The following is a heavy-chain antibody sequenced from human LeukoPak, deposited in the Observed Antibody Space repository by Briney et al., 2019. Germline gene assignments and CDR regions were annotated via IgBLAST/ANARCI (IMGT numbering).Heavy chain of an antibody. D-gene: IGHD6-13*01. CDR2: IKQDGSEK. CDR1: GFTFSSHW. CDR3: AKDRAQQLVLDF. J-gene: IGHJ4*02. V-gene: IGHV3-7*05. Sequence: GRSLRLSCAASGFTFSSHWMSWVRQAPGKGLEWVANIKQDGSEKYYVDSVKGRFTISRDNAKNSLYLQMNSLRAEDTAVYYCAKDRAQQLVLDFWGQGTLVTVSS.